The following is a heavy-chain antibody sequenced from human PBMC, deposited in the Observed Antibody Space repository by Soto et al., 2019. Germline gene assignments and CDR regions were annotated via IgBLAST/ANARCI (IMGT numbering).Heavy chain of an antibody. J-gene: IGHJ4*02. CDR2: ISSNGGST. D-gene: IGHD4-17*01. CDR3: VKAVWSTVTPFDY. V-gene: IGHV3-64D*08. Sequence: GGSLRLSCSASGFTFSSYAMHWVRQAPGKGLEYVSAISSNGGSTYYADSVKGRFTISRDNSKNTLYLQMSSLRAEDTAVYYCVKAVWSTVTPFDYWGQGTLVTVSS. CDR1: GFTFSSYA.